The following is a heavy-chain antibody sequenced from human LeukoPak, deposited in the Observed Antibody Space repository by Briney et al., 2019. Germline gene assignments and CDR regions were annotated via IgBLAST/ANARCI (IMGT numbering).Heavy chain of an antibody. V-gene: IGHV3-7*03. J-gene: IGHJ4*02. CDR1: GFTFSSHW. D-gene: IGHD3-16*01. Sequence: GGSLRLSCAASGFTFSSHWMSWVRQAPGKGLEWVANIKQDGSEKYYVDSVKGRFTISRDNAKNSLYLQMNSLRAEDTAVYYCARDSLGAVASYWGQGTLVTVSS. CDR2: IKQDGSEK. CDR3: ARDSLGAVASY.